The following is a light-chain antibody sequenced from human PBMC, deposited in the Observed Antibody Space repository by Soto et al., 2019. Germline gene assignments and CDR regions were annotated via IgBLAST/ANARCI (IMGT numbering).Light chain of an antibody. CDR2: GAS. V-gene: IGKV3-20*01. Sequence: EIVLTQSPGTLSWSPGARATLSCGATQSVRGNYLAWYQQRPGQAPRLLIYGASSRATGVPDRFRGSGAGTDFTITISRLEPEDFAVYYCQHYGGSPAWTFGQGTKVDI. J-gene: IGKJ1*01. CDR1: QSVRGNY. CDR3: QHYGGSPAWT.